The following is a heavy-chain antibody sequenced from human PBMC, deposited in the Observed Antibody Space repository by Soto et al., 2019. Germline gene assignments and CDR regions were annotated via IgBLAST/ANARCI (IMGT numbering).Heavy chain of an antibody. Sequence: WGSLRLSCAASGFTFSNAWMNWVRQAPGKGLEWVGRIKSKTDGGTTDYAAPVKGRFTISRDDSKNTLYLQMNSLKTEDTAVYYCTTDVRFLEWLPEQDYYYYYGMDVWGQGTTVTVSS. D-gene: IGHD3-3*01. V-gene: IGHV3-15*07. CDR3: TTDVRFLEWLPEQDYYYYYGMDV. CDR2: IKSKTDGGTT. J-gene: IGHJ6*02. CDR1: GFTFSNAW.